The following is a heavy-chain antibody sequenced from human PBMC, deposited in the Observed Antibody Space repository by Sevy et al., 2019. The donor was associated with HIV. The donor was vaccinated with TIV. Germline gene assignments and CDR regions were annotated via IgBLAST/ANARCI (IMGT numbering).Heavy chain of an antibody. CDR1: GYIFTDYY. D-gene: IGHD1-26*01. CDR2: INPNSGGT. CDR3: ATGGRSGSYLPGDYFDY. J-gene: IGHJ4*02. V-gene: IGHV1-2*04. Sequence: ASVKVSCTASGYIFTDYYIHWVRQAPGQGLEWMGWINPNSGGTNYTQEFQGWVTMTRDTSISTAYMELIRLKSDDTAIYYCATGGRSGSYLPGDYFDYRGQGTLVTVSS.